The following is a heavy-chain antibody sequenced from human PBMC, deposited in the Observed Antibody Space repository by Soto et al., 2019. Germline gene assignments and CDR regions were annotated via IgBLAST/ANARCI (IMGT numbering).Heavy chain of an antibody. V-gene: IGHV1-69*13. D-gene: IGHD3-22*01. CDR3: AKGGGYYGYYYYYGMDV. J-gene: IGHJ6*02. CDR2: IIPIFGTA. CDR1: GGTFSSYA. Sequence: SVKVSCKASGGTFSSYAISWVRQAPGQGLEWMGGIIPIFGTANYAQKFQGRVTITADESTSTAYMELSSLRSEDTAVYYCAKGGGYYGYYYYYGMDVWGQGTTVTVSS.